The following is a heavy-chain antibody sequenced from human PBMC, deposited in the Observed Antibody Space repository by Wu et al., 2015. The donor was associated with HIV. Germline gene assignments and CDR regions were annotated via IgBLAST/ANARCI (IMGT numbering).Heavy chain of an antibody. CDR2: VITVFDTT. CDR1: GYNFDGFG. D-gene: IGHD1-26*01. Sequence: QVKLVQSGIEVKKSGASMKVSCKASGYNFDGFGIVWVRQAPGRGLEWMGGVITVFDTTNYAQRFQGRDTVTADEVTGTSYMELTSLTTDDTAVYYCARGVRYAGSYYSNNWGQGTLVTVSS. J-gene: IGHJ4*02. CDR3: ARGVRYAGSYYSNN. V-gene: IGHV1-69*13.